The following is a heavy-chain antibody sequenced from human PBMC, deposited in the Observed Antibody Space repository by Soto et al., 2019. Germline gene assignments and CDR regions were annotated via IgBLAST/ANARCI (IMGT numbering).Heavy chain of an antibody. Sequence: SETLSLTCTVSGGSISSYYWSWIRQPPGKGLEWIGYIYYSGSTNYNPSLKSRVTISVDTSQNQFSLKLSSVTAADTAVYYCARGAPTKKFGYLRQEPWSPSPQ. V-gene: IGHV4-59*01. CDR1: GGSISSYY. CDR2: IYYSGST. CDR3: ARGAPTKKFGY. J-gene: IGHJ4*02. D-gene: IGHD2-2*01.